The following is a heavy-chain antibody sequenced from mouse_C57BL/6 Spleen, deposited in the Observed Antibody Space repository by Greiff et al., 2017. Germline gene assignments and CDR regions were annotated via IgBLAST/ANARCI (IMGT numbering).Heavy chain of an antibody. CDR1: GFTFSDYA. D-gene: IGHD3-3*01. Sequence: EVMLMESGGGLVQPGGSLKLSCAASGFTFSDYAMAWVRQAPRKGPEWVAFISNLAYSTYYADTVTGRFTISRENAKNTLYLEMSSLRSEDTAMYYCARNRTGTGDFGYWGQGTTLTVYS. CDR3: ARNRTGTGDFGY. J-gene: IGHJ2*01. CDR2: ISNLAYST. V-gene: IGHV5-15*01.